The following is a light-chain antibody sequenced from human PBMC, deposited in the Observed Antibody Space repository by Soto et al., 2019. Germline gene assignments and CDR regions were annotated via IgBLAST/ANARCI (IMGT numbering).Light chain of an antibody. V-gene: IGKV4-1*01. CDR1: QSVLYSSNNKNY. J-gene: IGKJ1*01. Sequence: EIVMTQSPDSLAVSLGERATINCKSSQSVLYSSNNKNYLAWYQQKPGQPPKLLIYWASTRESGVPDRFSGSGSGTDFTLTISSLQAEDVAVYYCQQYYSAHRTFGQGTKVDIK. CDR2: WAS. CDR3: QQYYSAHRT.